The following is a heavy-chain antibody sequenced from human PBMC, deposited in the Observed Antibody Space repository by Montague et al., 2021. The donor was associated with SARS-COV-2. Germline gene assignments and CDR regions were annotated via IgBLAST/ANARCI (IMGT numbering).Heavy chain of an antibody. Sequence: SETLSLTCAVSGDSINSGRCWSWFSQPPGRGLQWLVETHQWGGTNYNTSFRRRVSIFLDKSKNQFSLALTSVTAADTAMYYCSSHFVWQQLSTWGQGTLVSVSS. CDR2: THQWGGT. CDR3: SSHFVWQQLST. J-gene: IGHJ4*02. D-gene: IGHD6-13*01. V-gene: IGHV4-4*02. CDR1: GDSINSGRC.